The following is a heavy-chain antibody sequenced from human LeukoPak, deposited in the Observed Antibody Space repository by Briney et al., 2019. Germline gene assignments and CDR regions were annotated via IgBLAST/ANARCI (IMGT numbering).Heavy chain of an antibody. CDR2: VDAGGRNI. Sequence: GGSLRLSCAASGFTFSRFSMNWVRQAPGKGLEWVSYVDAGGRNIYYADSVKGRFTISRDNAKNPLYLQMNSLRAEDTAIYYCVSFDMIIWGQGILVTVSS. D-gene: IGHD3-16*01. CDR3: VSFDMII. J-gene: IGHJ4*02. CDR1: GFTFSRFS. V-gene: IGHV3-48*01.